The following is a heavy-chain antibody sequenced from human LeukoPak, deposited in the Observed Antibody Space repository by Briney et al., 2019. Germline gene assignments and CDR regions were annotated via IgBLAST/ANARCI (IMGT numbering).Heavy chain of an antibody. Sequence: GGSLRLSCAASGFTFTNFWMTWVRQAPGKGLEWVGRIKSKTDGGTTDYAAPVKGRFTISRDDSKNTLYLQMNSLKTEDTAVYFCTTGPWLVPGYWGQGTLVTVSS. CDR2: IKSKTDGGTT. D-gene: IGHD6-19*01. CDR3: TTGPWLVPGY. J-gene: IGHJ4*02. CDR1: GFTFTNFW. V-gene: IGHV3-15*01.